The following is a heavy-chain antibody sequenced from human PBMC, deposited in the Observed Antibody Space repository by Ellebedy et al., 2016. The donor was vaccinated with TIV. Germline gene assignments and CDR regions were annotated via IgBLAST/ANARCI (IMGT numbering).Heavy chain of an antibody. CDR1: GFSFRSYW. Sequence: GESLKISCAASGFSFRSYWMSWVRQAPGKGLEWVANIYQDGSVQYYVDSVKGRFTISRDNANKLLFLQMSSLRVEDTAVYYCARRGSYDDYAVQVNSWFDRWGQGTLVTVSS. J-gene: IGHJ5*02. CDR2: IYQDGSVQ. D-gene: IGHD1-26*01. V-gene: IGHV3-7*01. CDR3: ARRGSYDDYAVQVNSWFDR.